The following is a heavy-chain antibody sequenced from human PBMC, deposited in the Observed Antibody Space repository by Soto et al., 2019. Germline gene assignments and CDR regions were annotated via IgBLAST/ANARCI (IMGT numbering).Heavy chain of an antibody. Sequence: LSLTCTVSGGSISSYYWSWIRQPPGKGLEWIGHIYYSGSTNYNPSLKSRVTISVDTSKNQFSLKLSSVTAADTAVYYCARGGDSIFDYWGQGTLVTVSS. CDR3: ARGGDSIFDY. CDR1: GGSISSYY. CDR2: IYYSGST. D-gene: IGHD4-17*01. J-gene: IGHJ4*02. V-gene: IGHV4-59*08.